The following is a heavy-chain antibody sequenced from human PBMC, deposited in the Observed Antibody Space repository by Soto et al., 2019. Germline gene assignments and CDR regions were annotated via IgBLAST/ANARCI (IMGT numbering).Heavy chain of an antibody. CDR1: GYTFTGYY. V-gene: IGHV1-2*02. D-gene: IGHD2-2*01. Sequence: GASVKVSCKASGYTFTGYYMHWVRQAPGQGLEWMGLINPNSGGTNYAQKFQGRVTMTRDTSISTAYMELSRLRSDDTAVYYCARDSAYCSSTSCPEPASYYYYGMDVWGQGTTVTVSS. CDR3: ARDSAYCSSTSCPEPASYYYYGMDV. CDR2: INPNSGGT. J-gene: IGHJ6*02.